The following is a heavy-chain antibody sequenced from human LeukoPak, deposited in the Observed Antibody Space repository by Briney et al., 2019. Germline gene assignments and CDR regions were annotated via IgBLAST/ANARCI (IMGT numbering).Heavy chain of an antibody. CDR2: ISYDGSNK. CDR1: GFTFSSYG. Sequence: TGRSLRLSCAASGFTFSSYGMHWVRQAPGKGLEWVAVISYDGSNKYYADSVKGRFTISRDNSKNTLYLQMNSLRAEDTAVYYCAKDFGQRLVRYYFDYWGQGTLVTVSS. D-gene: IGHD6-19*01. V-gene: IGHV3-30*18. CDR3: AKDFGQRLVRYYFDY. J-gene: IGHJ4*02.